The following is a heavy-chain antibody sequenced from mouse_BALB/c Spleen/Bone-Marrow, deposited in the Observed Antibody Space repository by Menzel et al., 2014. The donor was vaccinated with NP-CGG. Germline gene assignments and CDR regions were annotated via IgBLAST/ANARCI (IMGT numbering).Heavy chain of an antibody. CDR2: IWAGGST. Sequence: VQLVESGPGLVAPSQSLSITCTVSGFSLTSYGVHWVRQPPGKGLEWLGIIWAGGSTNYNSALMSRLSISKDNSKSRVFLKMNSLQTDDTAVYYCAREDGYFHYYAVDYWGQGTSVTVSS. CDR1: GFSLTSYG. V-gene: IGHV2-9*02. J-gene: IGHJ4*01. CDR3: AREDGYFHYYAVDY. D-gene: IGHD2-3*01.